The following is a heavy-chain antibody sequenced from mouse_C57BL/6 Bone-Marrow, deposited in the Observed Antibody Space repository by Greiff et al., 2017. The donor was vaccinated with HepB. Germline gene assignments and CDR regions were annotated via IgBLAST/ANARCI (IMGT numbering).Heavy chain of an antibody. V-gene: IGHV1-81*01. Sequence: QVQLKQSGAELARPGASVKLSCKASGYTFTSYGISWVKQRTGQGLEWIGEIYPRSGNTYYNEKFKGKATLTADKSSSTAYMELRSLTSEDSAVYFCARHLRLRRGMGFAYWGQGTLVTVSA. CDR3: ARHLRLRRGMGFAY. J-gene: IGHJ3*01. CDR2: IYPRSGNT. D-gene: IGHD2-4*01. CDR1: GYTFTSYG.